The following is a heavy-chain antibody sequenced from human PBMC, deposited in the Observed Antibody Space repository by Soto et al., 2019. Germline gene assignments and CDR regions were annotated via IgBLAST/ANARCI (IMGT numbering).Heavy chain of an antibody. CDR2: ISSSATII. Sequence: PGGSLRLSCEASGFTLSDYYMTWIRQAPGKGLEWISYISSSATIIYYADSVKGRFTISRDNAKTSLYLQMNSLRADDTAVEYCARAVKQWLVGGDYYYYYMDVWGKGTTVTVSS. CDR3: ARAVKQWLVGGDYYYYYMDV. CDR1: GFTLSDYY. J-gene: IGHJ6*03. D-gene: IGHD6-19*01. V-gene: IGHV3-11*01.